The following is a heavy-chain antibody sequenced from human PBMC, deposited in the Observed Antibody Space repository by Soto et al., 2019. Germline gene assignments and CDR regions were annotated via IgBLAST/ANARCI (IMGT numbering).Heavy chain of an antibody. CDR2: ISPSGTT. CDR1: GGSFSNKY. Sequence: PSETLSLTCAVYGGSFSNKYCTCFRQPHGKGLEWIGEISPSGTTKYIPSLKSRGTISVDTSRKQFFLKVTSVSAADTAVYDCATSLWSATQPEIWGPGTLVTAPQ. V-gene: IGHV4-34*01. CDR3: ATSLWSATQPEI. J-gene: IGHJ4*02. D-gene: IGHD2-21*01.